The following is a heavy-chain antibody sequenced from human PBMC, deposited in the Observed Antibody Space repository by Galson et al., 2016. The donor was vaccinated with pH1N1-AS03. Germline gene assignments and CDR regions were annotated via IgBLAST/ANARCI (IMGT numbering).Heavy chain of an antibody. J-gene: IGHJ3*01. CDR3: AHSRVAVEASGAFDV. CDR1: GFSLTTMSEG. CDR2: IYWNEDK. V-gene: IGHV2-5*01. D-gene: IGHD6-19*01. Sequence: PALVKPTQTLTLTCTVTGFSLTTMSEGVGWIRQPPGKALEWLALIYWNEDKRFSQSLKNRLTITKDTSKNEVVLTMTNMDPADTGTYYCAHSRVAVEASGAFDVWGQGTTVTVSS.